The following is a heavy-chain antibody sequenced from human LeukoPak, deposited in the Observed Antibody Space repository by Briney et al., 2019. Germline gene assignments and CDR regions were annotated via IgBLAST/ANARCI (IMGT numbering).Heavy chain of an antibody. CDR2: ISSNGGST. D-gene: IGHD1-26*01. J-gene: IGHJ4*02. CDR1: GFTFSSYA. V-gene: IGHV3-64D*09. CDR3: VKGHLVWELGDYFDY. Sequence: GGSLRLSCSASGFTFSSYAMHWVRQAPGKGLEYVSVISSNGGSTYYADSVKGRFTISRDNSKNTLYLQMSSLRAEGTAVYYCVKGHLVWELGDYFDYWGQGTLVTVSS.